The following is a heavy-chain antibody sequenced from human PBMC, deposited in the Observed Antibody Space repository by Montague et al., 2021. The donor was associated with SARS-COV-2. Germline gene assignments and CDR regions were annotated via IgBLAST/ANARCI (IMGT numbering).Heavy chain of an antibody. V-gene: IGHV4-34*01. D-gene: IGHD3-10*01. J-gene: IGHJ6*03. CDR1: GTSFSGYY. Sequence: SETLSLTCAVHGTSFSGYYWNWIRQPPGKGLEWIGEINHGGSTKYSPSLKSRLTTSADTSKNQFSLKLTSVAAADTAVYYCARLRDGVVPSPILGVGPYYAYYYIDIWGRGTMVTVSS. CDR2: INHGGST. CDR3: ARLRDGVVPSPILGVGPYYAYYYIDI.